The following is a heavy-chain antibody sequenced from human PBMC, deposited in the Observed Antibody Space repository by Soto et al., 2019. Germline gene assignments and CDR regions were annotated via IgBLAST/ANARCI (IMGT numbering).Heavy chain of an antibody. CDR1: GGSINSHDFY. CDR2: IYYSGGT. Sequence: QVQLQESGPGLVKPSQTLSLTCTVSGGSINSHDFYWTWIRQPPGKGLEWIGYIYYSGGTYYNPSLKSRVTISVDTSKNQFSLKVTSVTAADTAVYYCARGNRKDYYYGMDVWGQGTTVTVSS. V-gene: IGHV4-30-4*01. CDR3: ARGNRKDYYYGMDV. J-gene: IGHJ6*02.